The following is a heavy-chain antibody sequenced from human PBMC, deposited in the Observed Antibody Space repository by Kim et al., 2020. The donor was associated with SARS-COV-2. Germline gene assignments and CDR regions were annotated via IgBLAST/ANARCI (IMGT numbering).Heavy chain of an antibody. CDR1: GDSISSGNKY. CDR3: ARGDRVSYGV. V-gene: IGHV4-31*02. Sequence: SETLSLTCIVSGDSISSGNKYWIWFRQHPGKGLEGIGYIQYSGATSYNPSLRGRVSISLDTSNNQFSLQLTYVTAADAAVYYFARGDRVSYGVWG. CDR2: IQYSGAT. D-gene: IGHD3-10*01. J-gene: IGHJ3*01.